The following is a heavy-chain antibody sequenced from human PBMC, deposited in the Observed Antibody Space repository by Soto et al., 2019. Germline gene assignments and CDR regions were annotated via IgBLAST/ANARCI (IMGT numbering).Heavy chain of an antibody. Sequence: GGSLRLSCAASGFTFSSYGMHWVRQAPGKGLEWVAVISYDGSNKYYADSVKGRFTISRDNSKNTLYLQMNSLRAEDTAVYYCAKGRQQLDEGYFDYWGQGTLVTVSS. CDR2: ISYDGSNK. J-gene: IGHJ4*02. CDR1: GFTFSSYG. D-gene: IGHD6-13*01. V-gene: IGHV3-30*18. CDR3: AKGRQQLDEGYFDY.